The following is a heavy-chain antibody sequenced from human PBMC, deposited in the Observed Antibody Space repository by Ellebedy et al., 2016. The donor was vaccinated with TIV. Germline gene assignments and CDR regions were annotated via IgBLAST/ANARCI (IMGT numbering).Heavy chain of an antibody. V-gene: IGHV3-33*01. J-gene: IGHJ6*02. CDR3: ARDISSGWLYHYYGMDV. D-gene: IGHD6-19*01. Sequence: GESLKISXPASGFIFNDYGMHWVRQAPGKGLEWVAVIWNDGSNKFYADSVKGRFTISRDNSRNNLYLQMNSLRVDDTAVYYCARDISSGWLYHYYGMDVWGQGTTVTVSS. CDR2: IWNDGSNK. CDR1: GFIFNDYG.